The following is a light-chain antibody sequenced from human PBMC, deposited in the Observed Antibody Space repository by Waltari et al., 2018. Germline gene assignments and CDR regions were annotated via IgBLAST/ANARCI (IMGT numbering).Light chain of an antibody. CDR3: SSYAGNDLVI. J-gene: IGLJ2*01. V-gene: IGLV2-14*01. CDR1: HSDVGSYNY. Sequence: QSALTQPASVSGSPGQSIPISCTGTHSDVGSYNYVSWYQQHPGKAPKLMIYEVTNRPSGLSNRFSGSKSGNTASLTITELQAEDEADYYCSSYAGNDLVIFGGGTKLTVL. CDR2: EVT.